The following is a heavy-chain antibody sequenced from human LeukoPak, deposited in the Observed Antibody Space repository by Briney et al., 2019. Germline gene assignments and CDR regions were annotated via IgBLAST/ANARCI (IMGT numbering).Heavy chain of an antibody. CDR1: GGSISSYY. CDR2: IYYSGST. CDR3: ARVAFYDILIN. J-gene: IGHJ4*02. V-gene: IGHV4-59*06. D-gene: IGHD3-9*01. Sequence: SETLSLTCTVSGGSISSYYWSWIRQPPGKGLEWIGYIYYSGSTYYNPSLKSRVTISVDTSKNQFSLKLSSVTAADTAVYYCARVAFYDILINWGQGTLVTVSS.